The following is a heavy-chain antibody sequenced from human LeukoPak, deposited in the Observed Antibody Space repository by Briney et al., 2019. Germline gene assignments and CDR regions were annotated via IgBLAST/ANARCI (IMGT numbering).Heavy chain of an antibody. Sequence: PGGSLRLSCAASGFTFSDYYMSWIRQAPGKGLEWVSDISSTSIYTNYADSVKGRFTISRDNAKNSLYLQMNSLRAEDTAVYYCARAGDIVTTMGVWGQGTTVTVSS. CDR2: ISSTSIYT. D-gene: IGHD5-12*01. V-gene: IGHV3-11*06. CDR1: GFTFSDYY. J-gene: IGHJ6*01. CDR3: ARAGDIVTTMGV.